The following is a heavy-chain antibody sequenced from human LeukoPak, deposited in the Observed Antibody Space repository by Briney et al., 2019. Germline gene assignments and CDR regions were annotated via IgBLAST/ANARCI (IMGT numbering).Heavy chain of an antibody. V-gene: IGHV3-23*01. Sequence: AGGSLRLSCGASGFTFTTYAMTWVRQAPGKGLEWVSSITGSGGSTYYGDSVKGRFTISRDNSKNTLYLQMNSLRAEDTALYYCAKDRRPNTHYFDYWGQGTLVTVSS. CDR3: AKDRRPNTHYFDY. CDR2: ITGSGGST. D-gene: IGHD6-25*01. J-gene: IGHJ4*02. CDR1: GFTFTTYA.